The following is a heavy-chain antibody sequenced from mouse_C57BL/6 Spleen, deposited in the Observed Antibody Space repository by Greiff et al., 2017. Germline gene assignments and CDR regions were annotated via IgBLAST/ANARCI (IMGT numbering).Heavy chain of an antibody. J-gene: IGHJ3*01. V-gene: IGHV5-9-1*02. CDR1: GFPFSSYA. Sequence: LQQSGEGLVKPGGSLKLSCAASGFPFSSYAMSCVRQTPEKRLEWVAYISSGGDYIYYADTVKGRFTISRDNARNTLYLQMSSLKSEDTAMYYCTRDRDYSNSFAYWGQGTLVTVSA. CDR3: TRDRDYSNSFAY. CDR2: ISSGGDYI. D-gene: IGHD2-5*01.